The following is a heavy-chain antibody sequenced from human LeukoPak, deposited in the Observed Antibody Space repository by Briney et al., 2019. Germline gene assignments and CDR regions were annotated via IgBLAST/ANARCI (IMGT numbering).Heavy chain of an antibody. V-gene: IGHV1-8*01. Sequence: ASVKVSCKASGYTFTSYDINWVRQATGQGLEWMGWMNPNSANTGYAQKFQGSVTMTRNTSISTAYMELSSLRSEDTAVYYCARGDPHYYGSGSYPWGQGTLVTVSS. J-gene: IGHJ5*02. CDR1: GYTFTSYD. D-gene: IGHD3-10*01. CDR2: MNPNSANT. CDR3: ARGDPHYYGSGSYP.